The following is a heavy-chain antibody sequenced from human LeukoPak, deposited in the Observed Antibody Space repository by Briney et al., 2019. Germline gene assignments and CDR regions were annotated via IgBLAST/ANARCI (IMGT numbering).Heavy chain of an antibody. CDR2: IYTSGST. V-gene: IGHV4-4*09. D-gene: IGHD2-2*01. J-gene: IGHJ5*02. Sequence: SETLPLTCTVSGGSISSYYWSWIRQPPGKGLEWIGYIYTSGSTNYNPSLKSRVTISVDTSKNQFSLKLSSVTAADTAVYYCARQRVDRTINWFDPWGQGTLVTVSS. CDR3: ARQRVDRTINWFDP. CDR1: GGSISSYY.